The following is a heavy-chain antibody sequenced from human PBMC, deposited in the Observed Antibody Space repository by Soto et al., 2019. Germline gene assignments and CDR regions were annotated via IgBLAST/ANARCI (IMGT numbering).Heavy chain of an antibody. D-gene: IGHD3-3*01. CDR2: ISAYDGKT. J-gene: IGHJ5*02. Sequence: GASVKVSCKTSGYTFNTYGINWVRQAPGQGLELMGWISAYDGKTTYAEKCQGRVTLTTDTSTSTAYMELRSLRSDDTAIYYCARDPHEFWTSYWFDPWGQGTPVTVSS. V-gene: IGHV1-18*01. CDR3: ARDPHEFWTSYWFDP. CDR1: GYTFNTYG.